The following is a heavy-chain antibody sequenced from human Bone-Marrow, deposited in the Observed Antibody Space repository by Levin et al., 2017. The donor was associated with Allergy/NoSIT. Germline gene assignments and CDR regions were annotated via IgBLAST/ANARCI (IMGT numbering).Heavy chain of an antibody. Sequence: LSQTLSLTCEVYSGSLSGYYWTWIRLPPGKGLEWIGEVHPSGSTNYNPSLSSRVTMSLDTSKNLFSLKMTSVTVAGTAVYYCARGLDQYKSGDFWGQGALVTVSS. CDR3: ARGLDQYKSGDF. V-gene: IGHV4-34*01. CDR1: SGSLSGYY. J-gene: IGHJ4*02. D-gene: IGHD1/OR15-1a*01. CDR2: VHPSGST.